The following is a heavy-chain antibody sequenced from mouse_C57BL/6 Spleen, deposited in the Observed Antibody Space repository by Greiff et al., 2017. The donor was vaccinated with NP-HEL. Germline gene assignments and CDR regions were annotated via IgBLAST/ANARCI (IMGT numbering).Heavy chain of an antibody. Sequence: VQLQQSGAELVRPGASVTLSCKASGYTFTDYEMHWVKQTPVHGLEWIGAIDPETGGTAYTQKFKGKAILTADKSSSTAYMELRRLTSEDSAVYYCTRDYVGYYAMDYWGQGASVTVAS. J-gene: IGHJ4*01. CDR1: GYTFTDYE. V-gene: IGHV1-15*01. D-gene: IGHD1-1*01. CDR3: TRDYVGYYAMDY. CDR2: IDPETGGT.